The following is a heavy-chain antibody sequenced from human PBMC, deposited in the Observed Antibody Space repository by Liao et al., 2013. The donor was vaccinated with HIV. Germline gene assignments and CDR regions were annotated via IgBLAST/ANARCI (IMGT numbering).Heavy chain of an antibody. D-gene: IGHD3-10*02. CDR1: GGSFSGYY. Sequence: QVQLQQWGAGLLKPSETLSLTCGVYGGSFSGYYWSWIRQPPGKGLEWIGEINYSGSTNYNPSRKSRVTISVDTSKNQFSLKLSSVTAADTAVYYCARAMLGRGHAFDMWGRRDNGHRLF. V-gene: IGHV4-34*01. CDR3: ARAMLGRGHAFDM. CDR2: INYSGST. J-gene: IGHJ3*02.